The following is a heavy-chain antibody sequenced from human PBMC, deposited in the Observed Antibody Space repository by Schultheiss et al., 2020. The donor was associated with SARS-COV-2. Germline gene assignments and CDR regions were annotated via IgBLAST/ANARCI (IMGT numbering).Heavy chain of an antibody. CDR2: ISGSGRST. D-gene: IGHD3-22*01. CDR1: GFTFSSYS. CDR3: ARDLWLLDYYYGMDV. J-gene: IGHJ6*02. V-gene: IGHV3-23*01. Sequence: GGSLRLSCAASGFTFSSYSMNWVRQAPGKGLEWASSISGSGRSTYYADSTKGRFTISRDNSKNTLYLQMNSLRAEDTAVYYCARDLWLLDYYYGMDVWGQGTTVTVAS.